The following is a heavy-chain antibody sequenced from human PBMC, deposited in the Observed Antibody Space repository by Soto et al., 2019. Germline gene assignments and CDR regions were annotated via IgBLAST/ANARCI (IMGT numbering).Heavy chain of an antibody. Sequence: ASVKVSCKVSGYTLTELSMHWVRQAPGKGLEWMGGFDPEDGETIYAQKFQGRVTMTEDTSTDTAYMELSSLRSEDTAVYYCATDLIFGNYDFWYGMDVWGQGTTVTVSS. CDR3: ATDLIFGNYDFWYGMDV. CDR1: GYTLTELS. V-gene: IGHV1-24*01. J-gene: IGHJ6*02. CDR2: FDPEDGET. D-gene: IGHD3-3*01.